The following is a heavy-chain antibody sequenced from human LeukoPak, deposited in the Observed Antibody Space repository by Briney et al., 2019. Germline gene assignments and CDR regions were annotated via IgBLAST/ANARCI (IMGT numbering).Heavy chain of an antibody. V-gene: IGHV4-59*08. Sequence: SETLSLTCTVSGGSINSHSWTWIRQTPGMGLEWIAYVYSGGSTNNNPSLKSRVTISVDTSKNQFSLKLSSVTAADTAVYYCARHPQIVGATKYFDYWGQGTLVTVSS. J-gene: IGHJ4*02. CDR1: GGSINSHS. D-gene: IGHD1-26*01. CDR3: ARHPQIVGATKYFDY. CDR2: VYSGGST.